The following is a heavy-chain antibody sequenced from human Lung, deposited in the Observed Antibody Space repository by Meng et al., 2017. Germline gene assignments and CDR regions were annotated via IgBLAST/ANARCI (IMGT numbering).Heavy chain of an antibody. V-gene: IGHV4-39*01. CDR3: ARQGGRFSPNL. CDR1: GGSITSTTYY. D-gene: IGHD3-3*01. J-gene: IGHJ4*02. Sequence: QLQLQEAGPGRGQPAETRSPTCTASGGSITSTTYYWGWIRQPPGKKLEWIGAIYYTGSAYYNPSLKSRVTISLDTSKNHFSLNLGSVTAADTAVYYCARQGGRFSPNLWGQGTLVTVSS. CDR2: IYYTGSA.